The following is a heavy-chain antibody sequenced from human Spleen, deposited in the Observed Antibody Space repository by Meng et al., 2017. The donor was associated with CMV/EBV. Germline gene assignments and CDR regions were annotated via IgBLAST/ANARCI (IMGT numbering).Heavy chain of an antibody. J-gene: IGHJ5*02. Sequence: YCEACGYTFLDWVRQAHGKGLERVGGVKFRTGRKNDAQKVEARVTMTGDTSISTEYMELTRLRLDDTAVYYCAGGVTGWNKNWFDPWGRGTLVTVSS. CDR3: AGGVTGWNKNWFDP. V-gene: IGHV1-2*02. D-gene: IGHD1/OR15-1a*01. CDR1: GYTFL. CDR2: VKFRTGRK.